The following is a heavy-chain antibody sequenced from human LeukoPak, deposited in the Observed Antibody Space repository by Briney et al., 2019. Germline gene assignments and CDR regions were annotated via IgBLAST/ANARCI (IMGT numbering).Heavy chain of an antibody. CDR2: ISSSGSTI. Sequence: GGSLRLSCAASGFTFSSYEMNWVRQAPGKGLEWVSYISSSGSTIYYADSVKGRFTISRDNAKNSLYLQMNSLRAEDTAVYYCARPYGDYVSYFDYWGQGTLVTVSS. D-gene: IGHD4-17*01. CDR3: ARPYGDYVSYFDY. CDR1: GFTFSSYE. J-gene: IGHJ4*02. V-gene: IGHV3-48*03.